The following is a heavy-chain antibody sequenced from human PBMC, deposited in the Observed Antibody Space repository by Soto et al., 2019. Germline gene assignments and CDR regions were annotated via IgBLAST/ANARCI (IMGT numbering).Heavy chain of an antibody. V-gene: IGHV3-9*01. J-gene: IGHJ5*02. CDR2: ISWNSGSI. CDR3: AKDLLRYFDWLTH. D-gene: IGHD3-9*01. CDR1: GFTFDDYA. Sequence: GGSLRLSCAASGFTFDDYAMHWVRQAPGKGLEWVSGISWNSGSIGYADSVKGRFTISRDNAKNSLYLQMNSLRAEDTALYYCAKDLLRYFDWLTHWGQGTLVTVSS.